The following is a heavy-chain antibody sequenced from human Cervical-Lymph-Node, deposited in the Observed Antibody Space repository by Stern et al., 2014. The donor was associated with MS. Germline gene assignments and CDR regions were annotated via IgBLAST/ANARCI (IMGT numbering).Heavy chain of an antibody. D-gene: IGHD1-26*01. V-gene: IGHV2-5*02. CDR1: GFSLSSSGVG. Sequence: QITLKESGPTLVKPTQTLTLTCTFSGFSLSSSGVGVGWIRQPPGKALGWLALIYWDDDHRYSPALKSRVTITKDTSNNRVVLNQTNVDPADPATYYCTPQYRGLDHWGQGTLVAVSS. CDR3: TPQYRGLDH. CDR2: IYWDDDH. J-gene: IGHJ4*02.